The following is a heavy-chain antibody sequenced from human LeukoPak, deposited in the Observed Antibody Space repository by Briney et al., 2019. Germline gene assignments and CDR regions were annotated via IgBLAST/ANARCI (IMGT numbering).Heavy chain of an antibody. Sequence: GGSLRLSCAASGFTFSSYSMNWVRQAPGKGLEWVSYISSSSSTIYYADSVKGRFTISRDNAKNSLYLQMNSLRAEDTAVYYCARFLRGSYFNWFDPWGQGTLVTVSP. J-gene: IGHJ5*02. D-gene: IGHD1-26*01. CDR3: ARFLRGSYFNWFDP. CDR2: ISSSSSTI. V-gene: IGHV3-48*01. CDR1: GFTFSSYS.